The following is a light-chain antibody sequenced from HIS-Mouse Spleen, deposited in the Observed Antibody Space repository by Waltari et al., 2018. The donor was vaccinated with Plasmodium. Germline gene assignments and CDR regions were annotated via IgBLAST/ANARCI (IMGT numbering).Light chain of an antibody. CDR1: ALPKKY. CDR3: YSTDSSGNHRV. Sequence: SYELTQPTPVSVSPGQTARIPCSGDALPKKYAYWSQQKSGQAPGLVIYEDSKRPPGIPEGFSGSSSGTMATLTISGAQVEDEADYYCYSTDSSGNHRVFGGGTKLTVL. CDR2: EDS. V-gene: IGLV3-10*01. J-gene: IGLJ3*02.